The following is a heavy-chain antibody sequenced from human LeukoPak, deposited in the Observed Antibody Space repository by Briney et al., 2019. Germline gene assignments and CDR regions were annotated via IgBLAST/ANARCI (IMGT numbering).Heavy chain of an antibody. V-gene: IGHV4-59*08. CDR1: GDSISSYY. CDR3: ARQYHGTWFDP. Sequence: SETLSLTCTVSGDSISSYYWSWIRQPPGKGLEWIGYIYYPGTTKYNPSLKSRVSMSLDTSKNQSSLKLSSVIAADTAVYYCARQYHGTWFDPWGQGTLVTVSS. J-gene: IGHJ5*02. D-gene: IGHD1-14*01. CDR2: IYYPGTT.